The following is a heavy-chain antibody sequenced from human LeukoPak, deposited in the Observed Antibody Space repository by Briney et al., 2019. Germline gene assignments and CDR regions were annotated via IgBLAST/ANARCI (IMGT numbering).Heavy chain of an antibody. CDR3: ARGIEYSSSWYYFDY. V-gene: IGHV1-18*04. J-gene: IGHJ4*02. CDR1: GYTFTGYY. CDR2: ISAYNGNT. Sequence: ASVKVSCKASGYTFTGYYMHWVRQAPGQGLEWMGWISAYNGNTNYAQKLQGRVTMTTDTSTSTAYMELRSLRSDDTAVYYCARGIEYSSSWYYFDYWGQGTLVTVPS. D-gene: IGHD6-13*01.